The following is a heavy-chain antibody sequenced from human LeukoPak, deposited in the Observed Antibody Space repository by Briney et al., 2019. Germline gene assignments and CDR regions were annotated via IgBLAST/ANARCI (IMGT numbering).Heavy chain of an antibody. J-gene: IGHJ4*02. CDR3: AKDERFGEFPLGTFDC. CDR1: GFTLSRYA. V-gene: IGHV3-23*01. Sequence: PGGSLRLSCAASGFTLSRYAMTWVRQAPGKGLDWVAAISGSGGSTYYADSVKGRFTVSRDNSKNTLYLQMSSLRAEDTAVYYCAKDERFGEFPLGTFDCWGQGTLVTVSS. D-gene: IGHD3-10*01. CDR2: ISGSGGST.